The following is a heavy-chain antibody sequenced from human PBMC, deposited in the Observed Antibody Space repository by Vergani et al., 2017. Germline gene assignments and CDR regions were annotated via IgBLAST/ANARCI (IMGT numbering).Heavy chain of an antibody. D-gene: IGHD1-26*01. CDR1: GDSVPSNSAA. V-gene: IGHV6-1*01. Sequence: QVQLQQSGPGLVKPSQTLSLTCAISGDSVPSNSAAWNWIRQSPSRGLEWLGRTYYRSKWYNDYAVSVKSRITINPDTSKNQFSLQLNSVTPEDTAVYYCAREGTGATTFAYYYYGMDVWGQGTTVTVSS. CDR2: TYYRSKWYN. J-gene: IGHJ6*02. CDR3: AREGTGATTFAYYYYGMDV.